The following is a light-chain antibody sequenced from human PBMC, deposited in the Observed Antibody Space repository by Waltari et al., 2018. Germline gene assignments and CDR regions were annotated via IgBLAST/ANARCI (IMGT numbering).Light chain of an antibody. V-gene: IGLV2-23*01. CDR2: EAT. CDR1: YYDIGNYDL. J-gene: IGLJ2*01. CDR3: CSYAGENTMI. Sequence: QSALTQPASVSGSPGQSVTISCTGTYYDIGNYDLVSWYQQYLGKAPRLIIYEATSRPSWVSHRFSASKSCNTASLTIAGLQTEDEAHYYCCSYAGENTMIFGGGTRLTVL.